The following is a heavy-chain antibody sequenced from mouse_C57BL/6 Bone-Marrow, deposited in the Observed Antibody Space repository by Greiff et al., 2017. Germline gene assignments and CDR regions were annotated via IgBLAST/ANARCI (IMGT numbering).Heavy chain of an antibody. Sequence: VQLKESGPGLVKPSQSLSLTCSVTGYSITSGYYWNWIRQFPGNKLEWMGYISYDGSNNYNPSLKNRISITRDTSKNQFFLKLNSVTTEDTATYYCAITTVVAPSYWYFDVWGTGTTVTVSS. J-gene: IGHJ1*03. CDR2: ISYDGSN. CDR3: AITTVVAPSYWYFDV. D-gene: IGHD1-1*01. V-gene: IGHV3-6*01. CDR1: GYSITSGYY.